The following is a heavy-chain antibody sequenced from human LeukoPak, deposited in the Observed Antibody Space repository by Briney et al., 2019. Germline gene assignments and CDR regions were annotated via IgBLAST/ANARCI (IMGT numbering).Heavy chain of an antibody. CDR2: IRYDGGNK. D-gene: IGHD5-18*01. Sequence: GGSLRPSCAASGFTFSSYGMHWVRQAPGKGLEWGAFIRYDGGNKYYADSVKGRFTISRDNSTNTLYLQMNSLRTEDTAVYYCAKGGNGYSYGYFDYWGQGTLVTVSS. CDR3: AKGGNGYSYGYFDY. CDR1: GFTFSSYG. V-gene: IGHV3-30*02. J-gene: IGHJ4*02.